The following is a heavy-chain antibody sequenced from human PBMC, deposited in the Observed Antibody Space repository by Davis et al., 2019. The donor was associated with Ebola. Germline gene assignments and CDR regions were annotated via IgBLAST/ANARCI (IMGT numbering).Heavy chain of an antibody. V-gene: IGHV4-59*08. CDR3: ARQARYFGKFDA. J-gene: IGHJ4*02. CDR2: IYNIGST. Sequence: PSETLSLTCTVSGDSISGNYWTWIRQPPGQGLEWIGSIYNIGSTGYKPSLKSRVTMSVDTSKNQFSLNLRSVTAADTAIYYCARQARYFGKFDAWGQGTLVTVSS. CDR1: GDSISGNY. D-gene: IGHD3-9*01.